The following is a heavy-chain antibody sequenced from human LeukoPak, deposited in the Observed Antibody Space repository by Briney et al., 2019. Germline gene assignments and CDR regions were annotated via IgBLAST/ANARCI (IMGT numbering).Heavy chain of an antibody. D-gene: IGHD4-23*01. J-gene: IGHJ4*02. CDR1: GLTFSSYE. Sequence: GGSLRLSCAVSGLTFSSYEMTWVRQAPGRGPEWVSYISNSGRTIYYANSVKGRFTISRDNAQNSLFLQMDSLRVEDTAVYYCATGGDYGGHGDLDYWGQGTLVSVSS. CDR3: ATGGDYGGHGDLDY. V-gene: IGHV3-48*03. CDR2: ISNSGRTI.